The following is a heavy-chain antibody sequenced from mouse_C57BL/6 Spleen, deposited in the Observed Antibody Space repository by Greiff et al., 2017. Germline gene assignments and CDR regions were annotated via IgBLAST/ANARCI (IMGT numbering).Heavy chain of an antibody. CDR1: GYTFTSYG. Sequence: QVQLQQSGAELARPGASVKLSCKASGYTFTSYGISWVKQRTGQGLEWIGEIYPRSGNTYYNEKFKGKATLTADKSSSTAYMELRSLTSEDSAVYFCARGDYDSLFAYWGQGTLVTVSA. CDR3: ARGDYDSLFAY. D-gene: IGHD2-4*01. CDR2: IYPRSGNT. V-gene: IGHV1-81*01. J-gene: IGHJ3*01.